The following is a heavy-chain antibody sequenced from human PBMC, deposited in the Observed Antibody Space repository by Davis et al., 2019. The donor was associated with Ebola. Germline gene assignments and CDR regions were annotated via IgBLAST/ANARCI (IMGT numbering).Heavy chain of an antibody. CDR3: ARGTLVVPAAPLGYYYYGMDV. J-gene: IGHJ6*02. V-gene: IGHV4-59*02. CDR2: IYYRGST. D-gene: IGHD2-2*01. CDR1: GGSVSNYY. Sequence: MPSETLSLTCAVPGGSVSNYYWSWIRQPPGKGLEWIGYIYYRGSTNYNPSLKSRVTISVDTSKNQFSLKLSSVTAADTAVYYCARGTLVVPAAPLGYYYYGMDVWGQGTTVTVSS.